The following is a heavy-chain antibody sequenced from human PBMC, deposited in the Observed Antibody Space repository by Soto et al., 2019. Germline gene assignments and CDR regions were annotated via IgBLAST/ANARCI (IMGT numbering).Heavy chain of an antibody. CDR1: GFSVTSNY. Sequence: GGSLRLSCAASGFSVTSNYMTWVRQAPGKGLECVSVIYAGGNTYYPDSVKGRFTISSDNSKNTLFLQMNNLRAEDTAVYYCARVTTFYDILTSSYALNYFDYWGQGTRVTVSS. D-gene: IGHD3-9*01. V-gene: IGHV3-53*01. CDR2: IYAGGNT. J-gene: IGHJ4*02. CDR3: ARVTTFYDILTSSYALNYFDY.